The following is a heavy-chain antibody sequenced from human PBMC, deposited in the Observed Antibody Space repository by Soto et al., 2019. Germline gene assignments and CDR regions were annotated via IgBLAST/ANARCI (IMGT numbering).Heavy chain of an antibody. CDR1: GFSVTSNY. Sequence: GGSLRLSCAASGFSVTSNYMTWVRQAPGKGLECVSVIYAGGNTYYPDSVKGRFTISSDNSKNTLFLQMNNLRAEDTAVYYCARVTTFYDILTSSYALNYFDYWGQGTRVTVSS. D-gene: IGHD3-9*01. V-gene: IGHV3-53*01. CDR2: IYAGGNT. J-gene: IGHJ4*02. CDR3: ARVTTFYDILTSSYALNYFDY.